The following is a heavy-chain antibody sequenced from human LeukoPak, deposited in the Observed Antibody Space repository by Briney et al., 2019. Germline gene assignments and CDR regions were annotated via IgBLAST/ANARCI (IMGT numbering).Heavy chain of an antibody. J-gene: IGHJ4*02. CDR1: GFTFSSYA. Sequence: AGGSLRLSCAASGFTFSSYAMSWVRQAPGKGLEWVSAISESGISTYYADSVKGRFTLSRDNSENTLYLQMNTLRADDTAIYYCARGSRPLGHFDCWGPGTLVTVSS. D-gene: IGHD6-19*01. CDR2: ISESGIST. V-gene: IGHV3-23*01. CDR3: ARGSRPLGHFDC.